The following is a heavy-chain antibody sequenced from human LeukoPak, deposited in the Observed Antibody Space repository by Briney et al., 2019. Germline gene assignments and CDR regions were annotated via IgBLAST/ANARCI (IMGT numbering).Heavy chain of an antibody. CDR1: GYTFTSYG. J-gene: IGHJ4*02. CDR3: ARGLRIGTFSLGGYYFDY. CDR2: MNPNSGNT. Sequence: GASVKVSCKASGYTFTSYGISWVRQAPGQGLEWMGWMNPNSGNTGYAQKFQGRVTITRNTSISTAYMELSSLRSEDTAVYYCARGLRIGTFSLGGYYFDYWGQGTLVTVSS. D-gene: IGHD1-1*01. V-gene: IGHV1-8*03.